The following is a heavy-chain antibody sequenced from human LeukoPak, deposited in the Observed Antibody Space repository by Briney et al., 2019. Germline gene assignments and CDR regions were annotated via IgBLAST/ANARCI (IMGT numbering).Heavy chain of an antibody. CDR1: GYTFTSYY. Sequence: ASVKVSCTASGYTFTSYYMHWVRQAPGQGLEWMGIINPSGGSTSYAQKFQGRVTMTRDTSTSTVYMELSSLRSEDTAVYYCAREVSNYGDYQLRIGFDYWGQGTLVTVSS. V-gene: IGHV1-46*01. D-gene: IGHD4-17*01. CDR3: AREVSNYGDYQLRIGFDY. J-gene: IGHJ4*02. CDR2: INPSGGST.